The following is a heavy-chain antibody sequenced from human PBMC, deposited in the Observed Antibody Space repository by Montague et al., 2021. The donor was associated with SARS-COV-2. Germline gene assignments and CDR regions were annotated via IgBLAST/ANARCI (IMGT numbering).Heavy chain of an antibody. V-gene: IGHV4-30-2*06. Sequence: TLSLTCVVSGGSVGSGDYSWSWIRQSPGKGLEWIGYIYQSGSAYYNPSLKSRVTISIDTSNNQFSLNLRSVTAAGTGLYYCATGTRMYGMDFWGQGTTVTVSS. J-gene: IGHJ6*02. CDR3: ATGTRMYGMDF. CDR2: IYQSGSA. D-gene: IGHD3-10*01. CDR1: GGSVGSGDYS.